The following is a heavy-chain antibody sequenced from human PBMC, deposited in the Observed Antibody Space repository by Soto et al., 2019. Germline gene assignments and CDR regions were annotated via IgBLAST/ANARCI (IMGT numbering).Heavy chain of an antibody. CDR2: IYHSGST. V-gene: IGHV4-30-2*01. J-gene: IGHJ5*02. CDR1: GGSISSGGYS. D-gene: IGHD3-22*01. Sequence: SETLSLTCAVSGGSISSGGYSWSWIRQPPGKGLEWIGYIYHSGSTNYNPSLKSRVTISVDTSKNQFSLKLSSVTAADTAVYYCARSYYDSSGYFVWFDPWGQGTLVTVSS. CDR3: ARSYYDSSGYFVWFDP.